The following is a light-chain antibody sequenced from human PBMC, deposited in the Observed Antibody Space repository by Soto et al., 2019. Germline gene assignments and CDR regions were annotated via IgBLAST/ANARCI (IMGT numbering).Light chain of an antibody. J-gene: IGKJ4*01. V-gene: IGKV3-11*01. CDR2: DAS. CDR1: QSVSSY. Sequence: EIVLTQSPATLSLSPGERAALSCSASQSVSSYLAWYQQKPGQAPRLLIYDASNRATGIPARFSGSGSGTDFTLTISSLEPEDFAVYYCQQRSIPLTFGGGTKVEIK. CDR3: QQRSIPLT.